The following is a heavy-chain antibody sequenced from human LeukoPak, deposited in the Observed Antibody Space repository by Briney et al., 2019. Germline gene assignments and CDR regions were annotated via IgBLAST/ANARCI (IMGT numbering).Heavy chain of an antibody. CDR1: GGSFSGYY. Sequence: PSETLSLTCAVYGGSFSGYYWTWIRQTPEKGLEWIGEMNPSGSTNYNPSLKSRVTISVDTSKNQFSLELSSVTAADTAAYYCARGRQDVTMIVVVITAVSYYLDVWGKGTTVTVS. V-gene: IGHV4-34*01. J-gene: IGHJ6*03. D-gene: IGHD3-22*01. CDR3: ARGRQDVTMIVVVITAVSYYLDV. CDR2: MNPSGST.